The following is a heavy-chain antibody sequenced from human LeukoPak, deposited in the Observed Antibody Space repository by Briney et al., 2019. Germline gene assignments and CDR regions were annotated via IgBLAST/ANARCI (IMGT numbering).Heavy chain of an antibody. Sequence: GGSLRLSCAASGFTFSNACMTWVRQAPGKGLEWVSLIYGDGRTSYADSVKGRCTISRDNSKNTLDLQVNSLRVEDTAVYYCARGLFLSGYLDAFDMWGQGTVVTVSS. J-gene: IGHJ3*02. CDR2: IYGDGRT. CDR3: ARGLFLSGYLDAFDM. V-gene: IGHV3-53*01. D-gene: IGHD3-22*01. CDR1: GFTFSNAC.